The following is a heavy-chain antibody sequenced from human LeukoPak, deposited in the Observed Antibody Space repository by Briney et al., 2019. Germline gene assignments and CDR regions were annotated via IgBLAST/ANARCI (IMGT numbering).Heavy chain of an antibody. D-gene: IGHD2/OR15-2a*01. CDR2: ISGSDTST. V-gene: IGHV3-23*01. J-gene: IGHJ4*02. CDR3: IPANRGPSPLSDY. CDR1: GFTFSSYG. Sequence: GGSLRLSCAASGFTFSSYGMSWVRQAPGKGLEWVSTISGSDTSTYYADSVKGRFTISRDNSKNSLYLQMNSLRAEDTAVYYCIPANRGPSPLSDYWGQGTPVTVSS.